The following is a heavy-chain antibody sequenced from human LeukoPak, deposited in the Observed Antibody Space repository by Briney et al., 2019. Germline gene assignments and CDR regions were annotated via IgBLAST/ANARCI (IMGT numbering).Heavy chain of an antibody. Sequence: GGSLRLSCAASGFTFSSYGMHWVRQAPGKGLEWVAVIWYDGSNKYYADSVKGRFTISRDNSKNTLYLQMNSLRAEDTAVYYCAREKKWELLRRYYYYGMDVWGQGTTVTVSS. CDR3: AREKKWELLRRYYYYGMDV. V-gene: IGHV3-33*01. CDR2: IWYDGSNK. D-gene: IGHD1-26*01. CDR1: GFTFSSYG. J-gene: IGHJ6*02.